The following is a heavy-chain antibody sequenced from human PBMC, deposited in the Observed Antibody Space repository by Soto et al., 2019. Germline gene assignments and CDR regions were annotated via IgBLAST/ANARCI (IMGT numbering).Heavy chain of an antibody. CDR3: ARRVVTPEHYYYYYYMDV. J-gene: IGHJ6*03. D-gene: IGHD2-2*01. V-gene: IGHV4-59*08. CDR1: GGSISSYY. Sequence: SETLSLTCTVSGGSISSYYWSWIRQPPGKGLEWIGYIYYSGSTNYNPSLKSRVTISVDTSKNQFSLRLSSVTAADTAIYYCARRVVTPEHYYYYYYMDVWGKGTTVTVSS. CDR2: IYYSGST.